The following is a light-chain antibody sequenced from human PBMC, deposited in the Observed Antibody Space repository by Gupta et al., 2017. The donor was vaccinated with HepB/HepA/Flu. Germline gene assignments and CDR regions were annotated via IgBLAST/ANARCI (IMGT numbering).Light chain of an antibody. CDR3: MQGKHALFT. CDR2: EGS. CDR1: QSLLYSDGNTY. Sequence: DVVMTQSPLSLPVTLGQPASIYCRSSQSLLYSDGNTYLSWYQQRPGQSPRRLMYEGSKRDSGVPDRFSGSGSGTYFTFKISSVEAEDVGVYYCMQGKHALFTFGHRTNVAIK. V-gene: IGKV2-30*01. J-gene: IGKJ3*01.